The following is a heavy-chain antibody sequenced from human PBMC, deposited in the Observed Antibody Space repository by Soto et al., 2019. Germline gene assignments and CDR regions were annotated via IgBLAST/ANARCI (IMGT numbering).Heavy chain of an antibody. CDR2: IYYSGST. D-gene: IGHD4-17*01. Sequence: QVQLQESGPGLVKPSQTLSLTCTVSGGSISSGGYYWSWIRQHPGKGLEWIGYIYYSGSTYYNPSLNSRVNISVDTSKNQFSLKLSSVTAADTAVYYCARDSGPTTVVTPFDYWGQGTLVTVSS. CDR1: GGSISSGGYY. CDR3: ARDSGPTTVVTPFDY. V-gene: IGHV4-31*03. J-gene: IGHJ4*02.